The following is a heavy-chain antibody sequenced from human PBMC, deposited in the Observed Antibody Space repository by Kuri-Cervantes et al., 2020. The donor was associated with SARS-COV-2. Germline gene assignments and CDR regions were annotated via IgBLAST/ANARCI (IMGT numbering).Heavy chain of an antibody. Sequence: GGSLRLSCAASGFTFSSYSMNWVRQAPGKGLEWVANIKQDGSEKYYVDSVKGRFTISRDNAKNSLYLQMNSLRAEDTAVYYCARPYDEGPTTPNWGQGTLVTVSS. CDR1: GFTFSSYS. V-gene: IGHV3-7*01. D-gene: IGHD3-22*01. J-gene: IGHJ4*02. CDR3: ARPYDEGPTTPN. CDR2: IKQDGSEK.